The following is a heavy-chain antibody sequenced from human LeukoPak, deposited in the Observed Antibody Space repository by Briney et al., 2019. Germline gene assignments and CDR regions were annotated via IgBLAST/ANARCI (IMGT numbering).Heavy chain of an antibody. CDR2: IYYSGST. V-gene: IGHV4-59*01. D-gene: IGHD3-10*01. CDR1: GDSISSYY. CDR3: ARGSGWFGEYFQE. Sequence: SETLSLTCTVSGDSISSYYWSWIRQPPGKGLEWIGYIYYSGSTNYNPSLKSRVTISVDTSKNQFSLKLSSVTAADTAVYYCARGSGWFGEYFQEWGQGTLVTVSS. J-gene: IGHJ1*01.